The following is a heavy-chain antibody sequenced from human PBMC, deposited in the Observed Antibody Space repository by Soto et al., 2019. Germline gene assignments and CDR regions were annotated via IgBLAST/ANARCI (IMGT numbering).Heavy chain of an antibody. CDR1: GLTFRNDW. Sequence: PGGSLRLSCAGSGLTFRNDWLSWVRQAPGKGLEWVANINQDGSEKYYVDSVKGRFTISRDNAKNSLYLQMNSLRAEDTAVYYCARDRADTAMATGADAFDIWGQGTMVTVSS. D-gene: IGHD5-18*01. J-gene: IGHJ3*02. CDR2: INQDGSEK. V-gene: IGHV3-7*01. CDR3: ARDRADTAMATGADAFDI.